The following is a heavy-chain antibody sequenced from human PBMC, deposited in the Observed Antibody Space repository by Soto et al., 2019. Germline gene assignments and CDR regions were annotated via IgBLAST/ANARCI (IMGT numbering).Heavy chain of an antibody. CDR1: GYSFTSYW. CDR2: IYPGDSDT. Sequence: GESLKISCKGSGYSFTSYWIGWVRQMPGKGLEWMGIIYPGDSDTRYSPSFQGQVTISADKSISTAYLQWSSLKASDTAMYYCARHIGPPRYYYYYGMDVWGQGTTVTVSS. V-gene: IGHV5-51*01. J-gene: IGHJ6*02. D-gene: IGHD3-10*01. CDR3: ARHIGPPRYYYYYGMDV.